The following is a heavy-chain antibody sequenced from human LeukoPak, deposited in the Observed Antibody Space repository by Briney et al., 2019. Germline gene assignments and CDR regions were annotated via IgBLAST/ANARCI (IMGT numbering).Heavy chain of an antibody. CDR1: GYTFTGYY. Sequence: ASVKVSCKASGYTFTGYYMHWVRQAPGQGLEWMGWINPNSGGTNYAQKFQGRVTMTRDTSISTAYMELSRLRSDDTAVYYCARAMYYDILTGYLTYSSWFDPWGQGTLVTVSS. CDR3: ARAMYYDILTGYLTYSSWFDP. V-gene: IGHV1-2*02. CDR2: INPNSGGT. J-gene: IGHJ5*02. D-gene: IGHD3-9*01.